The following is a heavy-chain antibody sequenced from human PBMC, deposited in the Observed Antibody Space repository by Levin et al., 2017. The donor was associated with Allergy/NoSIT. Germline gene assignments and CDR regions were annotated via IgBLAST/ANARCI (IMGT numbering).Heavy chain of an antibody. CDR3: ARDQRVVVAADYYYGMDV. CDR1: GGTFSSYA. V-gene: IGHV1-69*06. D-gene: IGHD2-15*01. J-gene: IGHJ6*02. Sequence: KISCKASGGTFSSYAISWVRQAPGQGLEWMGGIIPIFGTANYAQKFQGRVTITADKSTSTAYMELSSLRSEDTAVYYCARDQRVVVAADYYYGMDVWGQGTTVTVSS. CDR2: IIPIFGTA.